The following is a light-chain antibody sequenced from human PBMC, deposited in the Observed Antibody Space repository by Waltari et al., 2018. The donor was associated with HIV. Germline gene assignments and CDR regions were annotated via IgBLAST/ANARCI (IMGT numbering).Light chain of an antibody. CDR3: HQFGSSISYS. V-gene: IGKV3D-20*01. CDR1: QSVSNNY. J-gene: IGKJ2*03. CDR2: DAS. Sequence: EIVLTQSQATLSLSPGERATLSCGASQSVSNNYLAWYQQKPGLPPRLLIYDASRRAAGIPDRFTGSGSGTDFTLTINRLETEDFAVYYCHQFGSSISYSFGQGTKLEIK.